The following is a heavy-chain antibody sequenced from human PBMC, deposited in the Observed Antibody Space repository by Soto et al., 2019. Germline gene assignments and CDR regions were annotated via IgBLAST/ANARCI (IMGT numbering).Heavy chain of an antibody. V-gene: IGHV3-7*01. D-gene: IGHD2-21*01. CDR1: GFALSMFW. J-gene: IGHJ3*01. Sequence: GSLRLSCAASGFALSMFWMNLVLQAPGKGLEWVANIKFYGSQRAYVDSVKGRFTIFRDNAGNSLHLQMDSLRVEDTAVYFCARDADYRDGDLWYEGYDLWGQGTMVTLPS. CDR3: ARDADYRDGDLWYEGYDL. CDR2: IKFYGSQR.